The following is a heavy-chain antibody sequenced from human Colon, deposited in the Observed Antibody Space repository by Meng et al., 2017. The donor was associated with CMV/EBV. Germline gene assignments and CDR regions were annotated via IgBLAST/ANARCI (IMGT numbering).Heavy chain of an antibody. V-gene: IGHV4-59*01. Sequence: SETLSLTCIVSSGSMSTYYWSWIRQPPGKGLEWIGYIYYSGSIFYNPPHKTRVIIPVDSSKTQFSLNLSSVTAADTAVYYCSRADCSSTTCLFDSWGQGTLVTVSS. D-gene: IGHD2-2*01. CDR2: IYYSGSI. J-gene: IGHJ4*02. CDR1: SGSMSTYY. CDR3: SRADCSSTTCLFDS.